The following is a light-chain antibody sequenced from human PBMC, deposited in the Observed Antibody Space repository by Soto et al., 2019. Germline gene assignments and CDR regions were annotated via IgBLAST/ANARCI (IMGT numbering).Light chain of an antibody. CDR2: EIN. J-gene: IGLJ1*01. Sequence: QSALTQPASVSGSPGQSITISCTGTSSDVGRYNFVSWYQQHPGKAPKLMIYEINKRPSGVPDRFSGSKSGNTASLTVSGLQAEDEADYYCSSFAGSNNFPYVFGTGTKVTVL. CDR3: SSFAGSNNFPYV. V-gene: IGLV2-8*01. CDR1: SSDVGRYNF.